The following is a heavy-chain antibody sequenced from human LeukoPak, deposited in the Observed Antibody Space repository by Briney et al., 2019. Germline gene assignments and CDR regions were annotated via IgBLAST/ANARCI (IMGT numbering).Heavy chain of an antibody. CDR2: IIPIFGTA. D-gene: IGHD3-3*01. CDR3: ARVSFGVVTSFDI. Sequence: SVKVSCKASGGTLSSYAISWVRQAPGQGLEWMGGIIPIFGTANYAQKFQGRVTITTDESTSTAYMELSSLRSEDTAVYYCARVSFGVVTSFDIWGQGTMVTVSS. CDR1: GGTLSSYA. V-gene: IGHV1-69*05. J-gene: IGHJ3*02.